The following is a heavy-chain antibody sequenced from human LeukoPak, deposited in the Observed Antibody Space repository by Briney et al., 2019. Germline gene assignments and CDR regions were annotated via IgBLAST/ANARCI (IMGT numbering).Heavy chain of an antibody. CDR1: GGSISSFY. D-gene: IGHD4-4*01. V-gene: IGHV4-59*01. J-gene: IGHJ3*01. Sequence: SETLSLTCTVSGGSISSFYWNWIRQPPGKEPEWIGYIYHSGSTNYNPSLKSRLTISLDTPKNQFSLKLSSVTAADTAIYYCARVGGMTTVNNAAFDVWGQGTMVTVSS. CDR2: IYHSGST. CDR3: ARVGGMTTVNNAAFDV.